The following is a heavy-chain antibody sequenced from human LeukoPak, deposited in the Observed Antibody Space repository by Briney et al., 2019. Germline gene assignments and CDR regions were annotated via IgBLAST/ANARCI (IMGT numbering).Heavy chain of an antibody. CDR2: IYPGDSDS. D-gene: IGHD4-23*01. Sequence: GESLKISCKGSGYSFSNYWIGWVRQMPGKGLDLMGIIYPGDSDSTYSPSFQGHVTISADKSISTAYLQWSSLKASDTAMYYCARRYNGGNTYYFDYWGQGTLVTVSS. CDR1: GYSFSNYW. V-gene: IGHV5-51*01. CDR3: ARRYNGGNTYYFDY. J-gene: IGHJ4*02.